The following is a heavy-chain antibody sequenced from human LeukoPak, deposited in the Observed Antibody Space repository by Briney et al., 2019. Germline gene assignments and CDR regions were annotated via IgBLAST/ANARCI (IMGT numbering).Heavy chain of an antibody. CDR3: ARALERYYYDSSGYYAHFDY. Sequence: SETLSLTCTVSGGSISSPGYYWGWIRQPPGKGLEWIGSIYYNGNTYHNPSLKSRVTMSVDTSRNQFSLKLRSVTAADTAVYYCARALERYYYDSSGYYAHFDYWGQGTLVTVSS. CDR2: IYYNGNT. V-gene: IGHV4-39*01. J-gene: IGHJ4*02. CDR1: GGSISSPGYY. D-gene: IGHD3-22*01.